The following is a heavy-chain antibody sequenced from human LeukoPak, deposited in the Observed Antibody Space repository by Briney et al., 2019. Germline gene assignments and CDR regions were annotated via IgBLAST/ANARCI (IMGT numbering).Heavy chain of an antibody. D-gene: IGHD2-2*01. V-gene: IGHV1-18*01. CDR2: ISAYNGNT. Sequence: ASVKVSCKASGYTFTSYGISWVRPAPGQGLEWMGWISAYNGNTNYAQKLQGRVTMTTDTSTSTAYMELRSLRAEDTAVYYCASRYCSSTSCPTDAFDIWGQGTMVTVSS. CDR1: GYTFTSYG. J-gene: IGHJ3*02. CDR3: ASRYCSSTSCPTDAFDI.